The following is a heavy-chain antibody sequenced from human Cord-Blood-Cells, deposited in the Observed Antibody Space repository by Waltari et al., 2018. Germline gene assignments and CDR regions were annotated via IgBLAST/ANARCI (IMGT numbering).Heavy chain of an antibody. J-gene: IGHJ4*02. CDR2: IIPIFGTA. Sequence: QVQLVQSGAEVKKPGSSVKVSCKASGGTCSSYAISGVRQAPGKGLEWVGGIIPIFGTANYAQKFQGRVTITADESTSTAYMELSSLRSEDTAVYYCASGYSYGYFDYWGQGTLVTVSS. V-gene: IGHV1-69*01. D-gene: IGHD5-18*01. CDR1: GGTCSSYA. CDR3: ASGYSYGYFDY.